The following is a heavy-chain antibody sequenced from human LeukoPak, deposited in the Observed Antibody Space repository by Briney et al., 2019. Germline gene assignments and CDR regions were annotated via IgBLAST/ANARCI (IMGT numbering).Heavy chain of an antibody. CDR1: GFTLSSYA. Sequence: GGSLRLSCAASGFTLSSYAMSWVHQAPGKGLEWVSAISGSGGSTYYADSVKGRFTISRDNSKNTLYLQMNSLRAEDTAVYYCAKLSHYYVSSGEALTDYWGQGTLVTVSS. CDR2: ISGSGGST. CDR3: AKLSHYYVSSGEALTDY. V-gene: IGHV3-23*01. J-gene: IGHJ4*02. D-gene: IGHD3-22*01.